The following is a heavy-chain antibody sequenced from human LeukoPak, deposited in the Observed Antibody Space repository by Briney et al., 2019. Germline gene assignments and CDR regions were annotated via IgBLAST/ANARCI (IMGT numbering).Heavy chain of an antibody. CDR1: GFTFSSYG. D-gene: IGHD3-3*01. J-gene: IGHJ6*02. CDR3: AKDYDFWSGSLGI. Sequence: GRSLRLSCAASGFTFSSYGMHWVRQAPGKGLEWVAVISYDGSNKYYADSVKGRFTISRDNSKNTLYLQMNSLRAEDTAAYYCAKDYDFWSGSLGIWGQGTTVTVSS. V-gene: IGHV3-30*18. CDR2: ISYDGSNK.